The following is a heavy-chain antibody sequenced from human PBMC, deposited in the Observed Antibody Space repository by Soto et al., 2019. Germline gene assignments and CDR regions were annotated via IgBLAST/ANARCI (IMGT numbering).Heavy chain of an antibody. D-gene: IGHD2-2*01. CDR2: ISSSSSTI. CDR1: GFTFSSYS. V-gene: IGHV3-48*01. CDR3: ARDGDCSSTSCYRERKDAFDT. Sequence: GGSLRLSCAASGFTFSSYSMNWVRQAPGKGLEWVSYISSSSSTIYYADSVKGRFTISRDNAKNSLYLQMNSLRAEDTAVYYCARDGDCSSTSCYRERKDAFDTWGQGTMVTVSS. J-gene: IGHJ3*02.